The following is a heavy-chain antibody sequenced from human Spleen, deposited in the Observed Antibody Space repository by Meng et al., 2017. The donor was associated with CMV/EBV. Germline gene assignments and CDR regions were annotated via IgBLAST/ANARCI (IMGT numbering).Heavy chain of an antibody. CDR2: INWNGGST. J-gene: IGHJ6*02. V-gene: IGHV3-20*04. CDR1: GFTFDDYG. D-gene: IGHD2-2*01. CDR3: AKDREYQLLQYYYGMDV. Sequence: GGSLRLSCAASGFTFDDYGMSWVRQAPGKGLEWVSGINWNGGSTGYADSVKGRFTISRDNAKNSLYLQMNSLRAEDTAVYYCAKDREYQLLQYYYGMDVWGQGTTVTVSS.